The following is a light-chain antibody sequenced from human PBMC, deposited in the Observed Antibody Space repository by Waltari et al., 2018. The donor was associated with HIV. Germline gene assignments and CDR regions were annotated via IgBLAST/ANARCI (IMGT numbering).Light chain of an antibody. J-gene: IGLJ3*02. CDR1: SSDVGPYDY. CDR2: DVS. V-gene: IGLV2-8*01. CDR3: SSYAGSNNLV. Sequence: QSALTQPPSASGSPGQSVTIPCTVTSSDVGPYDYVYWYQQPPGKAPKLMIYDVSKRPSGVPDRFSGSKSANTASLTVSGLQEDDEADYYCSSYAGSNNLVFGGGTKLTVL.